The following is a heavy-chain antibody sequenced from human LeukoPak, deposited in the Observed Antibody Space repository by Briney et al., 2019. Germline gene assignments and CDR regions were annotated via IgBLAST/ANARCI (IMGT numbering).Heavy chain of an antibody. V-gene: IGHV3-9*03. CDR2: ISWNSGTI. CDR1: GFTFDDYA. D-gene: IGHD1-1*01. Sequence: GGSLRLSCAASGFTFDDYAMHWVRQAPGKGLEWVSGISWNSGTIGYADSVKGRFTIPRDNAKNSLYLQMNSLRAKDMALYYCAKGMSGSTGAPPDYWGQGTLVTVSS. J-gene: IGHJ4*02. CDR3: AKGMSGSTGAPPDY.